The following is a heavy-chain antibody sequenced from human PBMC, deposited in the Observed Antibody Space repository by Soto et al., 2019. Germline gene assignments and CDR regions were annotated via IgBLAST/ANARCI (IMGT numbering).Heavy chain of an antibody. Sequence: QVQLVQSGAEVKKPGSSVKVSCKASGGTFSSYAISWVRQAPGQGLEWMGGIIPIFGTANYAQKFQGRVTITADESTSTAYMELSSLRSEDTAVYYCARDDYYDSSGYSVGWYGYWGQGTLVTVSS. CDR3: ARDDYYDSSGYSVGWYGY. CDR1: GGTFSSYA. V-gene: IGHV1-69*01. J-gene: IGHJ4*02. D-gene: IGHD3-22*01. CDR2: IIPIFGTA.